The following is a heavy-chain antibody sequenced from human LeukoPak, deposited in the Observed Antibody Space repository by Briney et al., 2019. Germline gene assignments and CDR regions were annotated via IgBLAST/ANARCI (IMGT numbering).Heavy chain of an antibody. J-gene: IGHJ4*02. D-gene: IGHD5-18*01. V-gene: IGHV4-34*01. CDR3: ARRGYSYGL. CDR1: GGPFSGYY. CDR2: INHSGST. Sequence: SETLSLTCTVYGGPFSGYYWSWIRQPPGKGLEWIGEINHSGSTNYNPSLKSRVTISVDTSKKQFSLKLSSVTAADTAVYHCARRGYSYGLWGQGTLVTVSS.